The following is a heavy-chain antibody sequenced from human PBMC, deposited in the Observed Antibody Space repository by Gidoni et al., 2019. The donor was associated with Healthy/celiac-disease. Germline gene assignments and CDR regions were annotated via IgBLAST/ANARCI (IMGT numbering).Heavy chain of an antibody. CDR2: IYPGDSDT. CDR3: ARQAHSSSFFFPVGMDV. V-gene: IGHV5-51*01. Sequence: EVQLVQSGAEVKKPGESLKISCKGFGYSFTRYWIGWVRQMPGKGLEWMGIIYPGDSDTRYSPSFQGQVTISADKSISTAYLQWSSLKASDTAMYYCARQAHSSSFFFPVGMDVWGQGTTVTVSS. J-gene: IGHJ6*02. CDR1: GYSFTRYW. D-gene: IGHD6-6*01.